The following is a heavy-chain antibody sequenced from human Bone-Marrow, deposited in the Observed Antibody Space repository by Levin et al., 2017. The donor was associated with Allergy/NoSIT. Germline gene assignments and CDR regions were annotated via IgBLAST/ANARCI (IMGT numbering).Heavy chain of an antibody. Sequence: SQTLSLTCTVSGGSISSSYWSWIRQPAGKGLEWIGRIYTSGSTNYNPSLKSRVTMSVDTSKNQFSLKLSSVTAADTAVYYCARGLDYYVGYYGMDVWGQGTTVTVSS. CDR3: ARGLDYYVGYYGMDV. J-gene: IGHJ6*02. V-gene: IGHV4-4*07. CDR2: IYTSGST. CDR1: GGSISSSY. D-gene: IGHD3-10*02.